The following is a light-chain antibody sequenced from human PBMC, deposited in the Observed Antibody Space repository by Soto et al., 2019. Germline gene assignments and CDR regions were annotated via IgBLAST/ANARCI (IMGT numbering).Light chain of an antibody. V-gene: IGLV8-61*01. CDR2: STN. Sequence: QTVVTQDPSFSVSPGGTVTLTCGLSSGSVSTSYYPSWYQQTPGQAPRTLIYSTNTRSSGVPDRFSGSILGNKAALTITGARADDESDYYCVLYMGSGTWVFGGGTKVTVL. J-gene: IGLJ2*01. CDR1: SGSVSTSYY. CDR3: VLYMGSGTWV.